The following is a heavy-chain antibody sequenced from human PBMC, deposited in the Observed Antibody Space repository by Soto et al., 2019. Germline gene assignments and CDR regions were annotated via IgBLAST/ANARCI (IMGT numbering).Heavy chain of an antibody. J-gene: IGHJ6*02. V-gene: IGHV1-69*01. CDR1: GGTFSSYA. CDR2: IIPIFGTA. Sequence: QVQLVQSGAEVKKPGSSVKVSCKASGGTFSSYAISWVRQAPGQGLEWMGGIIPIFGTANYAHKFQGRVTIPADESISSAYMELGSLRSEDTAVYFSARDEKEVVYCSGGSCSNYYYYGMDVWGQGTTVTVSS. D-gene: IGHD2-15*01. CDR3: ARDEKEVVYCSGGSCSNYYYYGMDV.